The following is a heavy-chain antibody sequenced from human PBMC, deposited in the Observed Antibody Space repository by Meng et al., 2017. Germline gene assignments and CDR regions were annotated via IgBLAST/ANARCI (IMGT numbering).Heavy chain of an antibody. CDR3: ARDEVGGSYFDY. D-gene: IGHD1-26*01. J-gene: IGHJ4*02. CDR1: GGSISSGSYY. V-gene: IGHV4-61*02. CDR2: IYTSGST. Sequence: VQRQASGPGLRQPSHPLSLTCTVSGGSISSGSYYWSWIRQPAGKGLEWIGRIYTSGSTNYNPSLKSRVTISVDTSKNQFSLKLSSVTAADTAVYYCARDEVGGSYFDYWGQGTLVTVSS.